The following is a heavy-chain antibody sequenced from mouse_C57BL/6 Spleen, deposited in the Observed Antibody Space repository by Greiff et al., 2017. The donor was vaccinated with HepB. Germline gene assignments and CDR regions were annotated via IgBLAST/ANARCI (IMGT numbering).Heavy chain of an antibody. J-gene: IGHJ2*01. Sequence: EVQGVESGGGLVQPGGSLKLSCAASGFTFSDYYMYWVRQTPEKRLEWVAYISNGGGSTYYPDTVKGRFTISRDNAKNTLYLQMSRLKSEDTAMYYCARHPFDYWGQGTTLTVSS. CDR3: ARHPFDY. CDR1: GFTFSDYY. CDR2: ISNGGGST. V-gene: IGHV5-12*01.